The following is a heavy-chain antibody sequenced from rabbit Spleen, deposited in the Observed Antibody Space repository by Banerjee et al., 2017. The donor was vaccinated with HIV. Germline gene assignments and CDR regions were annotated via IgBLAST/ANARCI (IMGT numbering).Heavy chain of an antibody. J-gene: IGHJ4*01. CDR2: IDSGFGIA. CDR3: ARYVSFNGYSHYFDL. D-gene: IGHD1-1*01. CDR1: GFDFISYY. V-gene: IGHV1S7*01. Sequence: QELVESGGGLVQPGESLKLSCKASGFDFISYYMNWVRQAPGTGLEWIGYIDSGFGIAYHANSVKGRFTISSDNAQNTAFLLMNSLTAADTATYFCARYVSFNGYSHYFDLWGQGTLVTVS.